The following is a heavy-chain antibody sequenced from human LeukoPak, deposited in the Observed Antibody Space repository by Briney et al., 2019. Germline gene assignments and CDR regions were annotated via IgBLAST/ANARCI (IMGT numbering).Heavy chain of an antibody. CDR3: ARVVGDYVWGSYRYKALFDY. V-gene: IGHV1-18*01. D-gene: IGHD3-16*02. CDR2: ISAYNGNT. CDR1: GYTFTSYG. Sequence: ASVKVSCKASGYTFTSYGISWVRQAPGQGLEWMGWISAYNGNTNYAQKLQGRVTMTTDTSTSTAYMELRSLRSDDTAVYYCARVVGDYVWGSYRYKALFDYWGQGTLVTVSS. J-gene: IGHJ4*02.